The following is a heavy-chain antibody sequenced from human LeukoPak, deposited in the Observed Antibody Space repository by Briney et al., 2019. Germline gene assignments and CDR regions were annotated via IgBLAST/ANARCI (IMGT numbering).Heavy chain of an antibody. D-gene: IGHD2-15*01. CDR2: INPNSGGT. Sequence: EASVKVSCKASGGTFSSYAISWVRQAPGQGLEWMGWINPNSGGTNYAQKFQGRVTMTRDTSISTAYMELSRLRSDDTAVYYCARAVVVVAATIRTNDAFDIWGQGTMVTVSS. V-gene: IGHV1-2*02. CDR3: ARAVVVVAATIRTNDAFDI. J-gene: IGHJ3*02. CDR1: GGTFSSYA.